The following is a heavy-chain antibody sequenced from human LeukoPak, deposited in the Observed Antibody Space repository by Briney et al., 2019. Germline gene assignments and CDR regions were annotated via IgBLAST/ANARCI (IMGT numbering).Heavy chain of an antibody. CDR3: ASTWPDSSGYYFPPKRDDAFDV. Sequence: SETLSLTCAVSGGSISSGDYYWSWIRQPPGKGLEWIVYIYYSGSTYYSPSLKSRVTISVDTSKNQFSLKLSSVTAADTAVYYCASTWPDSSGYYFPPKRDDAFDVWGQGTMVTVSS. V-gene: IGHV4-30-4*01. CDR1: GGSISSGDYY. D-gene: IGHD3-22*01. CDR2: IYYSGST. J-gene: IGHJ3*01.